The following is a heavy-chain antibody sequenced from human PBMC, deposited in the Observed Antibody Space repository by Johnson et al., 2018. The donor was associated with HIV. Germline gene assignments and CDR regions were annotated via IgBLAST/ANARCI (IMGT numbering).Heavy chain of an antibody. CDR3: ARSQGRGDAFDI. J-gene: IGHJ3*02. CDR2: ISYDGSNK. D-gene: IGHD3-10*01. V-gene: IGHV3-30-3*01. CDR1: GFTFSSYA. Sequence: QVQLVESGGGLVQPGGSLRLSCAASGFTFSSYAMHWVRQAPGKGLEWVAVISYDGSNKYYAGSVKGRFTISRENAKNSLYLQMNSLRAGDTAVYYCARSQGRGDAFDIWGQGTMVTVSS.